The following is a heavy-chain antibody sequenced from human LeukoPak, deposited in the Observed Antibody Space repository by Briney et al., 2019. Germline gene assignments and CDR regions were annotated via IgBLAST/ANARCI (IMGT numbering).Heavy chain of an antibody. CDR3: AREPVAVAGIYYYYYGMDV. J-gene: IGHJ6*02. CDR2: IKQDGSEK. D-gene: IGHD6-19*01. Sequence: GGSLRLSCAASGFTFSSYWMSWVRQAPGKGLEWVANIKQDGSEKYYVDSVKGRFTISRDNAKNSLYLQMNSLRAEDTAVYYCAREPVAVAGIYYYYYGMDVWGQGTTVTVSS. V-gene: IGHV3-7*01. CDR1: GFTFSSYW.